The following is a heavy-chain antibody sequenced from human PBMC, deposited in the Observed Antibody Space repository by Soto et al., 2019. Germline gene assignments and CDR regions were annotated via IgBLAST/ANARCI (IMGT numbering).Heavy chain of an antibody. CDR2: ISSNGGNT. V-gene: IGHV3-64D*06. CDR1: GFTFSIYA. D-gene: IGHD3-22*01. J-gene: IGHJ4*02. CDR3: VKAVFSGYYYVPFDY. Sequence: QPGGSLRLSCSASGFTFSIYAMHWVRQAPGKGLEYVPAISSNGGNTYYADSVKGRFTISRDNSKNTLYLQMSSLRTEDTAVYYSVKAVFSGYYYVPFDYWGQGTLVTVSS.